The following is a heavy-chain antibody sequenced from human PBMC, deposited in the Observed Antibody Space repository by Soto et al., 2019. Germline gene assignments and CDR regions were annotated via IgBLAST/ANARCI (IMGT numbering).Heavy chain of an antibody. J-gene: IGHJ4*02. V-gene: IGHV3-21*01. CDR1: GFTFSSYS. D-gene: IGHD6-13*01. Sequence: GGSLRLSCAASGFTFSSYSMNWVRQAPGKGLEWVSSISSSSSYIYYADSVKGRFTISRDNAKNSLYLQMNSLRAEDTAVYYCARGPHNTGYSEFEDYWGQGTLVTVSS. CDR3: ARGPHNTGYSEFEDY. CDR2: ISSSSSYI.